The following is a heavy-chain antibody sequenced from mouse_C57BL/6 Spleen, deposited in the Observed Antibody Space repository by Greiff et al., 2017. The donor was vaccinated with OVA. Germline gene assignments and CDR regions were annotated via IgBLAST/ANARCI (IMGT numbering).Heavy chain of an antibody. Sequence: QVQLQQSGAELARPGASVKLSCKASGYTFTSYGISWVKQRPGQGLEWIGEIYPRSGNTYYNEKFKGKATLTADKSSSTAYMELRSLTSEDSAVYFCASSVYYGSSYRYFDYWGKGTTLTVSS. CDR3: ASSVYYGSSYRYFDY. CDR1: GYTFTSYG. CDR2: IYPRSGNT. J-gene: IGHJ2*01. D-gene: IGHD1-1*01. V-gene: IGHV1-81*01.